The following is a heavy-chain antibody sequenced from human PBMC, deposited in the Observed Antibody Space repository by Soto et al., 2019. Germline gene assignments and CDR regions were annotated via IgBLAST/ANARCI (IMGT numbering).Heavy chain of an antibody. CDR1: GGSFSGYY. Sequence: QVQLQQWGAGLLKPSETLSLTCAVYGGSFSGYYWSWIRQPPGKGLEWIGEISHSGRTKYNPSLQSRVTISVDKSKNQISLRLSSMTAADTAVYYCARDSRHAYNYGAVAYWGQGTLVTVSS. J-gene: IGHJ4*02. CDR2: ISHSGRT. V-gene: IGHV4-34*01. CDR3: ARDSRHAYNYGAVAY. D-gene: IGHD5-12*01.